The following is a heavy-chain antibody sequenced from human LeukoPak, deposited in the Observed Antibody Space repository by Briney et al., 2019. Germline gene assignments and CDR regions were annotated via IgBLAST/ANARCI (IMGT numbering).Heavy chain of an antibody. V-gene: IGHV1-18*01. J-gene: IGHJ1*01. CDR3: ARTPHLRH. Sequence: ASVKVSCKASGYTFTSYGISWVRQAPGQGLEWMGWISAYNGNTNYAQKLQGRVTMTRNTSISTAYMELSSLRSEDTAVYYCARTPHLRHWGQGTLVTVSS. CDR1: GYTFTSYG. D-gene: IGHD3-3*02. CDR2: ISAYNGNT.